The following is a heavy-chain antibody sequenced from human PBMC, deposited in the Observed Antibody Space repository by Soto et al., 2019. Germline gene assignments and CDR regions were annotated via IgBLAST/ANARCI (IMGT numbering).Heavy chain of an antibody. D-gene: IGHD2-21*02. CDR2: ISAYNGNT. CDR3: ARSVVVPAIGTYYFDY. CDR1: GYTFTSYG. J-gene: IGHJ4*02. V-gene: IGHV1-18*04. Sequence: ASVKVSCKASGYTFTSYGISWVRQAPGQGLEWMGGISAYNGNTNYAQKLQGRVTITTDTSTSTAYMELRSLRSDDTAVYYCARSVVVPAIGTYYFDYWGQGPLVTVSS.